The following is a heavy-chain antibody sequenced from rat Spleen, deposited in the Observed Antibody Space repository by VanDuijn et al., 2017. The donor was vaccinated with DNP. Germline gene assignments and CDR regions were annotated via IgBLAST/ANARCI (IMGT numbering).Heavy chain of an antibody. CDR1: GFTFSDYY. D-gene: IGHD1-1*01. CDR2: ISYDGGST. Sequence: EVQLVESGGGLVQPGRSLKLSCAASGFTFSDYYMAWVRQAPTKGLEWVAYISYDGGSTYYGDSVKGRFTISRDNAKSTLYLQMDSLRSEDTATYYCTTDHYYSPTGWFAYWGQGTLVTVSS. CDR3: TTDHYYSPTGWFAY. V-gene: IGHV5-20*01. J-gene: IGHJ3*01.